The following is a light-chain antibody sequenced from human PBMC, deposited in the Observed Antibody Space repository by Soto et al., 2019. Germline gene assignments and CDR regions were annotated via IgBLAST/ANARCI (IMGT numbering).Light chain of an antibody. V-gene: IGKV1-39*01. CDR3: QQSYSTPPRT. Sequence: DIQMTQSPSSLSASVGDRVTITCRASQSISSYLNWYQQKPGKAPKLLIYAASSLQSGVPSRFSGSGSGTDFTLTISSLQPEDFAPYYCQQSYSTPPRTFGQGTKLEIK. CDR1: QSISSY. CDR2: AAS. J-gene: IGKJ2*01.